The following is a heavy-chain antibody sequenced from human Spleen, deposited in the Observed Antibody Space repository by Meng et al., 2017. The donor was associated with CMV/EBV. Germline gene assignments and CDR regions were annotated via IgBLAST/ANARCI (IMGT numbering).Heavy chain of an antibody. J-gene: IGHJ6*02. CDR1: GFTFSSYS. Sequence: GGSLRLSCAASGFTFSSYSMNWVRQAPGKGLEWVSGIYGNSARIDYADSVKGRFTISRDNAKNSLYLQMNGLRTEDTAVYYCIRDVRPGGADVWGQGTTVTVSS. CDR2: IYGNSARI. V-gene: IGHV3-9*01. D-gene: IGHD3-10*01. CDR3: IRDVRPGGADV.